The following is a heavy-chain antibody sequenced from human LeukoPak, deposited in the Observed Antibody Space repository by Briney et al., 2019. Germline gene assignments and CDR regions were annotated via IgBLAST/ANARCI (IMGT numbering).Heavy chain of an antibody. CDR1: GFTFSSYS. J-gene: IGHJ4*02. D-gene: IGHD4-17*01. CDR2: ISGSGSTI. CDR3: ARVLGYGDYCSDY. V-gene: IGHV3-48*04. Sequence: GGSLRLSCAASGFTFSSYSMNWVRQAPGKGLEWVAYISGSGSTIYYADSVKGRFTISRDNAQNSLYLQMNSLRAEDTAVYYCARVLGYGDYCSDYWGQGTLVTVSS.